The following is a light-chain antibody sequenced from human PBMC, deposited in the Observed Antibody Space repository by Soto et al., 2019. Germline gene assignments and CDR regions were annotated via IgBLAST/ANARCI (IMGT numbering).Light chain of an antibody. V-gene: IGLV2-8*01. CDR1: SSDVGAF. CDR3: NSYAGSNNLV. J-gene: IGLJ2*01. CDR2: EVT. Sequence: QAVVTQPPSASGSPGQSVTISCTGTSSDVGAFVSWYQQHPGRAPKLLIYEVTERPSGVPDRFSGSKSGNTASLTVSGLQAEDEADYYCNSYAGSNNLVFGGGTKLTVL.